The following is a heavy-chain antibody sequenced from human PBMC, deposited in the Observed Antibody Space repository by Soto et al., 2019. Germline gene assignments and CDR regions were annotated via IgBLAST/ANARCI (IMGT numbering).Heavy chain of an antibody. CDR3: AKWSGFGDA. D-gene: IGHD3-10*01. CDR2: ISNDGSIT. CDR1: GFSLGSNS. V-gene: IGHV3-23*01. J-gene: IGHJ5*02. Sequence: XESLQLSFAASGFSLGSNSMAWVRQAPGERLQWISGISNDGSITFYVDSVRGRFTISRDTSRKTLYLQMDSLRVEDTALYFCAKWSGFGDAWGQGTLVTVSS.